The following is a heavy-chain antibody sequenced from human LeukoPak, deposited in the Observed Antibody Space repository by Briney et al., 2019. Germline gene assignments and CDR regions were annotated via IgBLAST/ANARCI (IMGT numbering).Heavy chain of an antibody. CDR2: IKQDGSEK. CDR1: GFTFNNYW. CDR3: ARAPTFFDY. V-gene: IGHV3-7*01. J-gene: IGHJ4*02. Sequence: GGSLRLSCAASGFTFNNYWMSWVRQAPGKGQEWVANIKQDGSEKYYVDSVKGRFTISRDNAKNSLYLQMNSLRAEDTAVYYCARAPTFFDYWGQGTLVTVSS.